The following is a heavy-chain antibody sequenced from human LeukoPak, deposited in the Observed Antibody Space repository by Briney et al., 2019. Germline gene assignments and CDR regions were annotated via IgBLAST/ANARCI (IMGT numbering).Heavy chain of an antibody. V-gene: IGHV1-8*03. Sequence: GASVKVSCKASGYTFTSYDINWVRQATGQGLEWMGWMNPNSGNTGYAQKFQGRVTITRNTSISTAYMELSSLRSEDTAAYYCARGLIEVTTDFDYWGQGTLVTVSS. D-gene: IGHD4-11*01. J-gene: IGHJ4*02. CDR2: MNPNSGNT. CDR3: ARGLIEVTTDFDY. CDR1: GYTFTSYD.